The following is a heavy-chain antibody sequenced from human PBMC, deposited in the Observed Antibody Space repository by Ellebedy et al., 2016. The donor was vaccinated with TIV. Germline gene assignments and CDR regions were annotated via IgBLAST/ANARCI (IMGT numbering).Heavy chain of an antibody. V-gene: IGHV3-23*01. D-gene: IGHD3-3*01. CDR2: ISGSGGST. J-gene: IGHJ4*02. Sequence: GESLKISCAASGFTFSSYAMSWVRQAPGKGLEWVSAISGSGGSTYYADSVKGRFTISRDNSKNTLYLQMNSLRAEDTAVYYCAKGQLRSYFDYWGQGTLVTVSS. CDR1: GFTFSSYA. CDR3: AKGQLRSYFDY.